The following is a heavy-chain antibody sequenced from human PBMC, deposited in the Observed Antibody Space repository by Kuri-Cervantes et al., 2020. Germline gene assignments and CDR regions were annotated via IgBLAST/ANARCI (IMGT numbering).Heavy chain of an antibody. J-gene: IGHJ3*02. V-gene: IGHV4-4*02. CDR3: ARSGRFREVDAFDI. CDR1: GGSISSSNW. D-gene: IGHD3-10*01. CDR2: IYHSGST. Sequence: SETLSLTCAVSGGSISSSNWWSWVRQPPGKGLEWIGEIYHSGSTNYNPSLKSRVTISVDKPKNQFSLKLSSVTAADTAVYYCARSGRFREVDAFDIWGQGTMVTVSS.